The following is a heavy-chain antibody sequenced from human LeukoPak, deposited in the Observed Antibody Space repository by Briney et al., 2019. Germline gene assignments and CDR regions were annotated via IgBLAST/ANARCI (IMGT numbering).Heavy chain of an antibody. CDR2: TRNKADSYTT. Sequence: SGGSLRLSCAASGFTFSSYGMHWVRQAPGKGLEWDGRTRNKADSYTTEYAASVKGRFTISRDDSKNSLFLQMNSLKTEDTAVYYCARGPYCSSTSCYVDYYYGMDVWGQGTTVTVSS. D-gene: IGHD2-2*01. J-gene: IGHJ6*02. V-gene: IGHV3-72*01. CDR1: GFTFSSYG. CDR3: ARGPYCSSTSCYVDYYYGMDV.